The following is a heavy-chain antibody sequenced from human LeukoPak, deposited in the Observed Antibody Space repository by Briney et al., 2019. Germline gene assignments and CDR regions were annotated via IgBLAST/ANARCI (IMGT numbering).Heavy chain of an antibody. CDR3: ARDLRSGWKYYYYMDV. D-gene: IGHD6-19*01. J-gene: IGHJ6*03. V-gene: IGHV3-66*01. CDR2: IYSGGST. Sequence: PGGSLRLSCAASGFTFSSYGMSWVRQAPGKGLEWVSVIYSGGSTYYADSVKGRFTISRDNSKNTLYLQMNSLRPEDMAVYYCARDLRSGWKYYYYMDVWGKGTTVTISS. CDR1: GFTFSSYG.